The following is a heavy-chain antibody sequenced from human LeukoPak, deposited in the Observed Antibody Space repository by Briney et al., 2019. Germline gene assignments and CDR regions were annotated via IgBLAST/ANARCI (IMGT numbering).Heavy chain of an antibody. J-gene: IGHJ4*02. V-gene: IGHV1-69*01. CDR2: IIPIFGTA. CDR3: ASYHRASIAAAGTFDY. D-gene: IGHD6-13*01. CDR1: GGTFSSYA. Sequence: SVKVSCKASGGTFSSYAISWVRQAPGQGLEWMGGIIPIFGTANYAQKFQGRVTITADESTSTAYMELSSLRSEDTAVYYCASYHRASIAAAGTFDYWGQGTLVTVSS.